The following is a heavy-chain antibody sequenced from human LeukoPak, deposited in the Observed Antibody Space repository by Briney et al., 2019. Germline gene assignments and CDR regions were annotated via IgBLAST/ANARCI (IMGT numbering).Heavy chain of an antibody. CDR1: GGSISSSSYY. D-gene: IGHD6-13*01. J-gene: IGHJ3*02. CDR3: ARWPSLSWYHAFDI. V-gene: IGHV4-39*07. Sequence: PSETLSLTCTVSGGSISSSSYYWGWIRQPPGKGLEWIGSIYYSGSTYYNPSLKSRVTISVDTSKNQFSLKLSSVTAADTAVYFCARWPSLSWYHAFDIWGQGTMVTVSS. CDR2: IYYSGST.